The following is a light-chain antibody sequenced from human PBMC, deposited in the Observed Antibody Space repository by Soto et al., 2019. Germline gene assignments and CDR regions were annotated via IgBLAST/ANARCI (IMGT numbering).Light chain of an antibody. CDR1: RSNIGSDT. V-gene: IGLV1-44*01. CDR3: ASWDASLNGWV. CDR2: RTN. Sequence: QSVLTQPPSASGTPGQRVTISCSGSRSNIGSDTVNWYQQLPGTAPKLLIHRTNQRPSRVPGRFSGSKSGTSASLAISGLQPEDEADYHCASWDASLNGWVFGGGTQLTVL. J-gene: IGLJ3*02.